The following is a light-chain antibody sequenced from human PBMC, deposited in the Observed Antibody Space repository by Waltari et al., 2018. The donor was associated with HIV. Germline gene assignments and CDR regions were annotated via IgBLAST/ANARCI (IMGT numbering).Light chain of an antibody. Sequence: SSELTQDPSVSVALGQTVSITCQGDSLRTYSASCYQQKPGQAPVLVIYGKNNRPSGIPDRLSGSRSGNTASLTITGAQAEDEAVYYCHSRDGSGSHPFGGGTKVTVV. CDR2: GKN. CDR3: HSRDGSGSHP. J-gene: IGLJ3*02. V-gene: IGLV3-19*01. CDR1: SLRTYS.